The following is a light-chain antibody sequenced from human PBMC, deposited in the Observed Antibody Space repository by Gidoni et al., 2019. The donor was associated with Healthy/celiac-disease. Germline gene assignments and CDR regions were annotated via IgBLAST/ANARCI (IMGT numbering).Light chain of an antibody. CDR2: KVT. CDR3: MQGTHWPPT. J-gene: IGKJ2*01. V-gene: IGKV2-30*01. CDR1: QSLVYSDGNTY. Sequence: DDVMTPSPLSLPVTLGQPASISCRSSQSLVYSDGNTYLNWFQQRPGQSPRRLIYKVTNRDAGVPDRFSGRGSGTDFTLKISRVEAEDVGVYYCMQGTHWPPTFGQGTKLEIK.